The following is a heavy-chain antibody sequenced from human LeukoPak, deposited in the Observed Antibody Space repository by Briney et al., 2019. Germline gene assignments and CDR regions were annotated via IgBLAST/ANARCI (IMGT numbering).Heavy chain of an antibody. V-gene: IGHV3-23*01. CDR2: ISGSGGNT. CDR1: GLTCFTYA. CDR3: AKGNGDDAIHPDY. D-gene: IGHD4-17*01. Sequence: VGALRLSCAASGLTCFTYAMTWGRPAPRKGGEWGSAISGSGGNTYYTDSARGGFTISRDNSKNTLYLQMNSLRADDTAVYYFAKGNGDDAIHPDYWGQGTLVTVSS. J-gene: IGHJ4*02.